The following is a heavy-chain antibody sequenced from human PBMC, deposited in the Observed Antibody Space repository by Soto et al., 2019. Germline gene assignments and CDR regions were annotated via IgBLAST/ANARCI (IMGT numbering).Heavy chain of an antibody. Sequence: SETLSLTCTVSGGSISSYYWSWIRQPPGKGLEWIGYIYYSGGTNYNPSLKSRVTISGDTSKNQFSLKLSSVSAADTAVYDGARVIRYSGSYYFDYWGQGTLVTVSA. D-gene: IGHD1-26*01. J-gene: IGHJ4*02. CDR2: IYYSGGT. CDR3: ARVIRYSGSYYFDY. V-gene: IGHV4-59*01. CDR1: GGSISSYY.